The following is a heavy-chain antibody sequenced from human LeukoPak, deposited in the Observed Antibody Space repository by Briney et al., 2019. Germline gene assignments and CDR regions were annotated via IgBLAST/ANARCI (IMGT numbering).Heavy chain of an antibody. D-gene: IGHD3-22*01. CDR2: IIPIFGTA. V-gene: IGHV1-69*05. CDR3: ATRRGGYYDSSGSVGGAFDI. Sequence: SVKVSCKASGYTFTGYYMHWVRQAPGQGLEWMGGIIPIFGTANYAQKFQGRVTITTDESTSTAYMELSSLRSEDTAVYYCATRRGGYYDSSGSVGGAFDIWGQGTMVTVSS. J-gene: IGHJ3*02. CDR1: GYTFTGYY.